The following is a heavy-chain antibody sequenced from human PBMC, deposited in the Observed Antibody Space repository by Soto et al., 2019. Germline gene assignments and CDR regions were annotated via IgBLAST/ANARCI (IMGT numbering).Heavy chain of an antibody. CDR2: IIPILGIA. CDR3: ARGSYGDYSWFDP. Sequence: QVQLVQSGAEVKKPGSSVKVSCKASGGTFSSYTISWVRQAPGQGLEWMGRIIPILGIANYAQKFQGRVTITADKSTSTAYMELSSLRSEDTTVYYCARGSYGDYSWFDPWGQGTLVTVSS. V-gene: IGHV1-69*02. J-gene: IGHJ5*02. D-gene: IGHD4-17*01. CDR1: GGTFSSYT.